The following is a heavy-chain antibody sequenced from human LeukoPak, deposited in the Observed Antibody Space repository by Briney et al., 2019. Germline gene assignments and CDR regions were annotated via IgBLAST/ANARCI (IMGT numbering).Heavy chain of an antibody. D-gene: IGHD2-15*01. CDR1: GFTFSSYE. J-gene: IGHJ4*02. V-gene: IGHV3-48*03. Sequence: GWSLRLSCAASGFTFSSYEMNWVRQAPGKGLEWVSYINSSGSTIYYADSVKGRFTISRDNAKNSLYLQMNSLRAEDTAVYYCARDGPYCSGGSCYFDYWGQGTLVTVSS. CDR2: INSSGSTI. CDR3: ARDGPYCSGGSCYFDY.